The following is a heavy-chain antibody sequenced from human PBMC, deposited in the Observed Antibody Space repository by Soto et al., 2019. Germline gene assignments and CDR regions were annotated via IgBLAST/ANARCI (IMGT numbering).Heavy chain of an antibody. V-gene: IGHV3-23*01. D-gene: IGHD1-1*01. CDR1: GFTFSSYA. J-gene: IGHJ3*02. CDR2: ISGSGGST. CDR3: AKDQQGTPRRHRLFMAAFDI. Sequence: PGGSLRLSCAASGFTFSSYAMSWVRQAPGKGLEWVSAISGSGGSTYYADSVKGRFTISRDNSKNTLYLQMNSLRAEDTAVYYCAKDQQGTPRRHRLFMAAFDIWGQVKMVTVS.